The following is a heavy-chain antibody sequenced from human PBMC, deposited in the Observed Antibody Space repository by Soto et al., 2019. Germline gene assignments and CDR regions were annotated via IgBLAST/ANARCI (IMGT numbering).Heavy chain of an antibody. V-gene: IGHV1-69*06. CDR1: GGTFSSYA. D-gene: IGHD3-22*01. J-gene: IGHJ6*02. CDR3: ARGGVVVVIGNPPFGMAV. Sequence: SVKVSCKASGGTFSSYAISWVRQAPGQGLEWMGGIIPIFGTANYAQKFQGRVTITADKSTSTAYMELSSLRSEDTAVYYCARGGVVVVIGNPPFGMAVWGQGTTVTVSS. CDR2: IIPIFGTA.